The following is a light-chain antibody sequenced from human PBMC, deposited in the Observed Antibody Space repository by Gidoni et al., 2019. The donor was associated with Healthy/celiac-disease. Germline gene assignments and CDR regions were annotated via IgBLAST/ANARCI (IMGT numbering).Light chain of an antibody. CDR2: GAS. J-gene: IGKJ3*01. CDR1: QSVSSSY. CDR3: QQYDSSIFT. V-gene: IGKV3-20*01. Sequence: TLSCRASQSVSSSYLAWYQQKPGQAPRLLIYGASSRATGIPDRFSGSGSGTDFTLTISRLEPEDFAVYYCQQYDSSIFTFGPGTKVDIK.